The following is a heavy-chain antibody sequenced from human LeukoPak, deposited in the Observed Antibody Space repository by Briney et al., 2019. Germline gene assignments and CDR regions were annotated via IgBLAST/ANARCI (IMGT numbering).Heavy chain of an antibody. CDR1: GFTFSSYS. J-gene: IGHJ3*02. CDR2: IKQDGSEK. CDR3: ARLSSGWWDYAFDI. D-gene: IGHD6-19*01. V-gene: IGHV3-7*01. Sequence: GGSLRLSCAASGFTFSSYSMSWVRQAPGKGLEWVANIKQDGSEKYYVDSVKGRFTISRDNAKNSLYLQMNSLRAEDTAVYYCARLSSGWWDYAFDIWGQGTMVTVSS.